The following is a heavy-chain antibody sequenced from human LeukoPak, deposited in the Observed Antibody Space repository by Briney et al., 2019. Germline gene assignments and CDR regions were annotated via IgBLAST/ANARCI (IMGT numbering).Heavy chain of an antibody. Sequence: SQTLSLTCTVSGGSISSGGYYWSWIRQHPGTGLEWIGYIYYSGSTYYNPSLESRVTISVDTSKNQFSLKLSSVTAADTAVYYCARAGYYDSSGPLLGAFDYWGQGTLVTVSS. CDR1: GGSISSGGYY. J-gene: IGHJ4*02. V-gene: IGHV4-31*03. D-gene: IGHD3-22*01. CDR2: IYYSGST. CDR3: ARAGYYDSSGPLLGAFDY.